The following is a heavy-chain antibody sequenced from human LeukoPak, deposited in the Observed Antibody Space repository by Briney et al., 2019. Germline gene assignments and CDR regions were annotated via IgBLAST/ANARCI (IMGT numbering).Heavy chain of an antibody. CDR1: GYTFTDYY. CDR3: GRSTRRLREPTPFDP. D-gene: IGHD3-16*01. V-gene: IGHV1-18*04. CDR2: ISAYNGNT. Sequence: ASVKVSCKASGYTFTDYYMHWVRQAPGQGLEWMGWISAYNGNTNYAQKLQGRVTMTTDTSTSTAYMELRSLRSDDTAVYYCGRSTRRLREPTPFDPWGQGTLVTVSS. J-gene: IGHJ5*02.